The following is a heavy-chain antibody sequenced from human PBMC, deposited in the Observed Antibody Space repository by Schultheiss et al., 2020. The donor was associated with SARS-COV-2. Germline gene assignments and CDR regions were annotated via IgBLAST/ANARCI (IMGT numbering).Heavy chain of an antibody. CDR3: ARAVGVLRYFDLDY. CDR1: GFTFSSYW. Sequence: GESLKISCAASGFTFSSYWMSWVRQAPGKGLEWVANIKQDGSEKYYVDSVKGRFTISRDNAKNSLYLQMNSLRAEDTAVYYCARAVGVLRYFDLDYWGQGTLVTVSS. V-gene: IGHV3-7*01. D-gene: IGHD3-9*01. J-gene: IGHJ4*02. CDR2: IKQDGSEK.